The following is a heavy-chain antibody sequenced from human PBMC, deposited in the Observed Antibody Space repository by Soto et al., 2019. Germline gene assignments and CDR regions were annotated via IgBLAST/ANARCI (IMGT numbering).Heavy chain of an antibody. J-gene: IGHJ4*02. V-gene: IGHV4-39*01. CDR2: VYRTGSV. Sequence: ASETLSLTCTVTGVSIGTSGDYWGWVRQPPGKGLEWIGSVYRTGSVYYNPSLYDPSLESRLSITVDTSKNQFSLKLRSVTAADTAVYYCVDVFTGSTFGYWGQGTLVTVSS. CDR1: GVSIGTSGDY. CDR3: VDVFTGSTFGY. D-gene: IGHD3-9*01.